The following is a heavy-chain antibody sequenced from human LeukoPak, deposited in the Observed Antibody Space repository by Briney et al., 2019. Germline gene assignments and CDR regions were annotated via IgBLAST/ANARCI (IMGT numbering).Heavy chain of an antibody. Sequence: SETLSLTCTVSGGSISGSSYYWGWIRQPPGKGLEWIGSIYYSGSTYYNPSLKSRVTISVDTSKNQFSLKLSSVTAADTAVYYCARLAPSSVGYWGQGTLVTVSS. V-gene: IGHV4-39*07. CDR3: ARLAPSSVGY. CDR2: IYYSGST. CDR1: GGSISGSSYY. D-gene: IGHD3-10*01. J-gene: IGHJ4*02.